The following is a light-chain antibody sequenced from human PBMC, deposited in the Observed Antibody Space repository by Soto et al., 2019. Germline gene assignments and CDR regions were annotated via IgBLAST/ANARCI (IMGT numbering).Light chain of an antibody. J-gene: IGKJ1*01. CDR1: QSVSSKY. V-gene: IGKV3-20*01. Sequence: LTQSTVSQSFSLRGIGTLSCSPIQSVSSKYLAWYRQKPGQAPRLLIYGASSRPTGIPDRFSGRGSGTDFTLTISRLEPEDFAVYYCQQYGSSPEGTFGQGTKVDIK. CDR2: GAS. CDR3: QQYGSSPEGT.